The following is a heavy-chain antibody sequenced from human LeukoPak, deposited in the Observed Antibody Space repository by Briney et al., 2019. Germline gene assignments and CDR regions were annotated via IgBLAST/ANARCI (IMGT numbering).Heavy chain of an antibody. CDR1: GFTLSSYS. J-gene: IGHJ4*02. Sequence: PGGSLRLSCAASGFTLSSYSMNWVRQAPGKGLEWVSFIFSSTHYSDSVKGRFTISRDNSKNTLYLQMNSLRAEDTAVYYCARRAGAYSHPYDYWGQGTLVTVSS. V-gene: IGHV3-53*01. CDR2: IFSST. CDR3: ARRAGAYSHPYDY. D-gene: IGHD4/OR15-4a*01.